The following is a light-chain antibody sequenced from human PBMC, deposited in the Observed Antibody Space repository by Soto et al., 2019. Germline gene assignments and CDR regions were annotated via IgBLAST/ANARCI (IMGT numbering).Light chain of an antibody. J-gene: IGKJ4*01. Sequence: EFVLTQSPGTLSLSPGERATLSCRASQTVRNNYLAWYQQKPGQAPRLLIYDASSRATGIPDRFSGGGSGTDFTLTISRLAPEDCAVYYCQQFSSYPLTFGGGTKVEIK. CDR2: DAS. CDR1: QTVRNNY. V-gene: IGKV3-20*01. CDR3: QQFSSYPLT.